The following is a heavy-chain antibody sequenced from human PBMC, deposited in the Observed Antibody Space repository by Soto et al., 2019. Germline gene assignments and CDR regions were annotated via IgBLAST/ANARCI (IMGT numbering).Heavy chain of an antibody. Sequence: VHLVQSGAEVKKPGASVNVSCKTSGYTFTRNGISWVRQAPGQGLEWMGWISPKSGSIKYAQKFQGRVIMTTDTSTSTAYMELRSLRSDDTAVYYCVKDRDSNSWPSRDVWGPGTTVTVSS. CDR3: VKDRDSNSWPSRDV. CDR1: GYTFTRNG. J-gene: IGHJ6*02. V-gene: IGHV1-18*01. CDR2: ISPKSGSI. D-gene: IGHD3-22*01.